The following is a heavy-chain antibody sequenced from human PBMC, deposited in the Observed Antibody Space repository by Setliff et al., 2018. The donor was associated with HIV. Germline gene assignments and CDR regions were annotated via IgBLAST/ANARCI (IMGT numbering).Heavy chain of an antibody. D-gene: IGHD5-12*01. CDR3: ARVMIGYSGYDAFDY. CDR1: GFTFGDFC. V-gene: IGHV3-48*04. CDR2: ISSKRTSI. Sequence: PGGSLRLSCETSGFTFGDFCMNWVRQAPGKGLEWISYISSKRTSIYYADSVKGRFTISRDNAKNSLYLQMNSLRAEDTAVYYCARVMIGYSGYDAFDYWGQGTLVTVS. J-gene: IGHJ4*02.